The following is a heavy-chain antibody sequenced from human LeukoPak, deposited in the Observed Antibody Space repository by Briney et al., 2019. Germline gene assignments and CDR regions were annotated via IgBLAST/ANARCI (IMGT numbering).Heavy chain of an antibody. CDR1: GGSFSGYY. CDR3: ARGDHYDFWSDYYAQTGFFFDR. V-gene: IGHV4-34*01. D-gene: IGHD3-3*01. Sequence: SETLSLTCAGYGGSFSGYYWTWIGHTPGKGLDGIGEINYGGDTNYNPSLKSRVTISVDTSGNQFSLKMNSVTAADTAVYFCARGDHYDFWSDYYAQTGFFFDRWGQGTLVTVSS. J-gene: IGHJ4*02. CDR2: INYGGDT.